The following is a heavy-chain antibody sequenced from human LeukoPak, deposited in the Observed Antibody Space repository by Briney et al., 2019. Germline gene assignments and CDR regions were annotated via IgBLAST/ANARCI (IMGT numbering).Heavy chain of an antibody. Sequence: GGSLRLSCAASGFTFSDYYMSWIRQAPGKGLEWVSYISSSGSTIYYAGSVKGRFTISRDNAKNSLYLQMNSLRAEDTAVYYCAATYYYDSSGYYAGSGLDYWGQGTLVTVSS. CDR3: AATYYYDSSGYYAGSGLDY. CDR1: GFTFSDYY. V-gene: IGHV3-11*04. D-gene: IGHD3-22*01. CDR2: ISSSGSTI. J-gene: IGHJ4*02.